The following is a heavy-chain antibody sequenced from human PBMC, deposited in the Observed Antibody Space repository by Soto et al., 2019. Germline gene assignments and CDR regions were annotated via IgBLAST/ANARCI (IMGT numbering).Heavy chain of an antibody. J-gene: IGHJ4*02. V-gene: IGHV3-30*18. D-gene: IGHD3-22*01. Sequence: GGSLRLSCAASGFTFSSYGMHWVRQAPGKGLEWVAVISYDGSNKYYADSVKGRFTISRDNSKNTLYLQMNSLRAEDTAVYYCAKDRAYYYDSSGYPDFDYWGQGTLVTVSS. CDR3: AKDRAYYYDSSGYPDFDY. CDR2: ISYDGSNK. CDR1: GFTFSSYG.